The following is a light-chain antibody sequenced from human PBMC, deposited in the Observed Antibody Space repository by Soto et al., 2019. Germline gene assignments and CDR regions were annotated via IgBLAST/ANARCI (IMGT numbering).Light chain of an antibody. V-gene: IGKV3-20*01. Sequence: EIVWTQSPGTLSLSPGERATLSCRASQSVSSSYLAWYQQKPGHAPRLLIYGASSRAAGIPDRFSGSGSGTDFTLTISRLEPEVVAVYYCQHYGLSPAFGAGTKVEI. J-gene: IGKJ4*01. CDR1: QSVSSSY. CDR3: QHYGLSPA. CDR2: GAS.